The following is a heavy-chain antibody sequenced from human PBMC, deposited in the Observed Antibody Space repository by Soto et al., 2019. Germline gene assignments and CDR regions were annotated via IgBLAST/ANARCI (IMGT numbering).Heavy chain of an antibody. CDR3: ARHEGYSSSSRDAFDI. J-gene: IGHJ3*02. Sequence: SETLSLTCTVSGGSISSYYWSWIRQPPGKGLEWIGYIYYSGSTNYNPSLKSRVTISVDTSKNQFSLKLSSVTAADTAVYYCARHEGYSSSSRDAFDIWGQGTMVTVSS. V-gene: IGHV4-59*08. CDR1: GGSISSYY. D-gene: IGHD6-6*01. CDR2: IYYSGST.